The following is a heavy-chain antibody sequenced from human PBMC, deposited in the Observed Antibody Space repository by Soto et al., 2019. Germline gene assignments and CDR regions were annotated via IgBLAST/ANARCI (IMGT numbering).Heavy chain of an antibody. V-gene: IGHV3-64*01. CDR3: ARRGYGSRWPNVYMDV. CDR1: GFTFSNYE. CDR2: ISNNGAHT. D-gene: IGHD6-13*01. Sequence: EAQLVESGGGLVQPGGSLRLSCAASGFTFSNYEMHWVRQAPGKGLEYVSGISNNGAHTDYAKSVKGRFTISRDNSENTLNLQRGSLRAEDMALYYCARRGYGSRWPNVYMDVWGKGTTVTVSS. J-gene: IGHJ6*03.